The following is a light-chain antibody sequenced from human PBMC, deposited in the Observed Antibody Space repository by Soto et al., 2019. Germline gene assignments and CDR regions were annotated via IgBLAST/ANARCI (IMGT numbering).Light chain of an antibody. CDR3: TSYTSSNTVV. CDR2: EVS. J-gene: IGLJ2*01. Sequence: QSALTQPASVSGSPGQSITISCTGTSSDVGGYNYVSWYQHHPGKAPKLMIYEVSNRPSGVSNRFSGSKSGNTASLAISGLQAEDEADYYCTSYTSSNTVVFGGGTKVNVL. CDR1: SSDVGGYNY. V-gene: IGLV2-14*01.